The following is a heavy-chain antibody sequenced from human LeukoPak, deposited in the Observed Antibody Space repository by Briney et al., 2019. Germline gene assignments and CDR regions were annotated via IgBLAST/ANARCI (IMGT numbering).Heavy chain of an antibody. V-gene: IGHV3-20*01. CDR2: INWNGGST. CDR1: GFTFYDYG. D-gene: IGHD3-22*01. Sequence: GGSLLLSCAASGFTFYDYGMSWVRQAPGKGLEWVSGINWNGGSTGYADSVKGRFTISRDNAKNSLYLQMNSLRAEDTALYHCARDQGYYDSSGYYYVGAFDIWGQGTMVTVSS. J-gene: IGHJ3*02. CDR3: ARDQGYYDSSGYYYVGAFDI.